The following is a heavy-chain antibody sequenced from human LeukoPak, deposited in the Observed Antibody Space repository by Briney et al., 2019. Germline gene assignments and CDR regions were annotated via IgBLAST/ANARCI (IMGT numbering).Heavy chain of an antibody. Sequence: SETLSLTCTVSGGSISSSSYYWGWIRQPPGKGLEWIGSIYYSGSTYYNPSLKSRVTISVDTSKNQFSLKLSSVTAADTAVYYCARQGSSSGWSSTYNWFDPWGQGTLVTVSS. J-gene: IGHJ5*02. CDR1: GGSISSSSYY. CDR2: IYYSGST. D-gene: IGHD6-19*01. V-gene: IGHV4-39*01. CDR3: ARQGSSSGWSSTYNWFDP.